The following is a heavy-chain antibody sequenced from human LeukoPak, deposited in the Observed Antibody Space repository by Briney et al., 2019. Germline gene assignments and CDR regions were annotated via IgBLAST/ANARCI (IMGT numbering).Heavy chain of an antibody. CDR2: IYAGGTT. D-gene: IGHD6-19*01. CDR3: ARDSSGWYDH. Sequence: GGSLRPSCAASGFTVSTNYMSWVRQAPGRGLEWVSVIYAGGTTYYADSVRGRFTISRDNSKNTLYLQMNSLRDEDTAVYYCARDSSGWYDHWGQRTLVTVSS. CDR1: GFTVSTNY. J-gene: IGHJ5*02. V-gene: IGHV3-53*01.